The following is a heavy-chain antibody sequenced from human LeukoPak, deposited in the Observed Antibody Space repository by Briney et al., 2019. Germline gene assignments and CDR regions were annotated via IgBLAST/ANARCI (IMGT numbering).Heavy chain of an antibody. J-gene: IGHJ3*01. V-gene: IGHV3-49*02. D-gene: IGHD2-2*01. CDR2: GSRAYAETT. Sequence: GSRAYAETTEYAASVKGRFTISKDYSKTIACLQMSSLKTEDTAVYYCARGGDFGVPAPLGIDAFDFWGQGTMVTVSS. CDR3: ARGGDFGVPAPLGIDAFDF.